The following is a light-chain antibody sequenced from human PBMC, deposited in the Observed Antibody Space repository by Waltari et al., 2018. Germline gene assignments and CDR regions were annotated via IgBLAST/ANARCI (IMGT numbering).Light chain of an antibody. CDR3: SSYGGDNNYL. CDR1: SRDIGDYDY. Sequence: QSALTQPPSASGSPGQSVTISCTGTSRDIGDYDYVSWYQQYPGKAPKPRIYEVRKRPARVPARLSGAKAGNTASLTVSGLQAEDEADYYCSSYGGDNNYLFGTGTAVTVL. CDR2: EVR. V-gene: IGLV2-8*01. J-gene: IGLJ1*01.